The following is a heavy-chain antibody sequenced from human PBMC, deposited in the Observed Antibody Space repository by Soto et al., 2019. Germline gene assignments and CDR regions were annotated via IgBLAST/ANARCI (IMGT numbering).Heavy chain of an antibody. CDR2: ISGYNGKT. CDR3: AREAQCVAASPGDVFVI. Sequence: GASVKVSCKASGYTFSSYGISWVRQAPGQGFEWMGWISGYNGKTSYAEKFQGRVTMSTDTSTSTAYMELRSLRSDDTAVYYCAREAQCVAASPGDVFVIWHQGTKLTVS. J-gene: IGHJ3*02. V-gene: IGHV1-18*01. CDR1: GYTFSSYG. D-gene: IGHD6-19*01.